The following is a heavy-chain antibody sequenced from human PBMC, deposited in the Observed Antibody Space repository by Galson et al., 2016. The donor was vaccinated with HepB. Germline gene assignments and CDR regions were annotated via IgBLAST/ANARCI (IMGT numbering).Heavy chain of an antibody. CDR3: ARHLATAGTRGFDY. V-gene: IGHV4-4*02. Sequence: SETLSLTCDVLGGSISSANWWSWVRQPPGKGLEWIGEIYLGGRTHYNPSLESRITISIDNSNNRFSLHLNSATAADTAVYYCARHLATAGTRGFDYWGQGTLVTVSS. D-gene: IGHD5-12*01. CDR1: GGSISSANW. CDR2: IYLGGRT. J-gene: IGHJ4*02.